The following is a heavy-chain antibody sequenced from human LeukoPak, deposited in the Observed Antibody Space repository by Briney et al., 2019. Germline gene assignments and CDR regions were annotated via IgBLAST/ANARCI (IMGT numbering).Heavy chain of an antibody. D-gene: IGHD3-10*01. CDR1: GGSISSSSYS. Sequence: SETLSLTCTVSGGSISSSSYSWGWIRQPPGKGLEWIGSIYYSGSTYYNPSLKSRVTISVDTSKNQFSLKLSSVTAADTAVYYCQGYGYYGSGSYLFDYWGQGTLVTVSS. J-gene: IGHJ4*02. V-gene: IGHV4-39*01. CDR3: QGYGYYGSGSYLFDY. CDR2: IYYSGST.